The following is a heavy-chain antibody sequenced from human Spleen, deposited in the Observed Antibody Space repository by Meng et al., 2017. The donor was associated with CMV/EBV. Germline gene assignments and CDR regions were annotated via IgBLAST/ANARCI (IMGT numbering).Heavy chain of an antibody. D-gene: IGHD3-3*01. CDR3: AREVAIFGVPLGGMDV. Sequence: GGSLRLSCAASGFTFSSYAMSWVRQAPGKGLEWVSAISGSGGSTYYADSVKGRFTISRDNSKNTLYLQMNSLRAEDTAVYYCAREVAIFGVPLGGMDVWGQGTTVTVSS. CDR1: GFTFSSYA. CDR2: ISGSGGST. J-gene: IGHJ6*02. V-gene: IGHV3-23*01.